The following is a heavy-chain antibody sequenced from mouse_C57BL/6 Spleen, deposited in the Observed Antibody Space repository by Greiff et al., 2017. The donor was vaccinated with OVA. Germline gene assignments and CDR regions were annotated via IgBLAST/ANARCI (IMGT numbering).Heavy chain of an antibody. CDR3: ARLRREYYAMDY. D-gene: IGHD2-12*01. V-gene: IGHV1-50*01. CDR1: GYTFTSYW. J-gene: IGHJ4*01. CDR2: IDPSDSYT. Sequence: VKQSCKASGYTFTSYWMQWVKQRPGQGLEWIGEIDPSDSYTNYNQKFKGKATLTVDTSSSTAYMQLSSLTSEDSAVYYCARLRREYYAMDYWGQGTSVTVSS.